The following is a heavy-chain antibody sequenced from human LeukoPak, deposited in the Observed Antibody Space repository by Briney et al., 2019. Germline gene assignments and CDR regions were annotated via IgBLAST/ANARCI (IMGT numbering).Heavy chain of an antibody. CDR2: ISYDGSNK. V-gene: IGHV3-30*04. CDR3: ARTDSSGYYYFDY. D-gene: IGHD3-22*01. Sequence: PGRSLRLSCAASGFTFSSYAMHWVRQAPGKGLEWVAVISYDGSNKYYADSVKGRFTISRDNSKNTLYLQMNSLRAEDTAVCYCARTDSSGYYYFDYWGQGTLVTVSS. J-gene: IGHJ4*02. CDR1: GFTFSSYA.